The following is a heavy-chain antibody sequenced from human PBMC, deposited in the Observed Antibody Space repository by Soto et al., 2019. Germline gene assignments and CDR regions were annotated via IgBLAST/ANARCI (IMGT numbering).Heavy chain of an antibody. Sequence: QVQLVQSGAEVKKPGASVKVSCKASGYTFTSYYMHWVRQAPGQGLEWMGIINPSGGSTSYAQKFQGRVTMTRDTSTSTVYMELSSLRSEDTAVYYCARDVTLMGVVVVPAAMLGAFDIWGQGTMVTVSS. CDR3: ARDVTLMGVVVVPAAMLGAFDI. V-gene: IGHV1-46*03. D-gene: IGHD2-2*01. CDR1: GYTFTSYY. CDR2: INPSGGST. J-gene: IGHJ3*02.